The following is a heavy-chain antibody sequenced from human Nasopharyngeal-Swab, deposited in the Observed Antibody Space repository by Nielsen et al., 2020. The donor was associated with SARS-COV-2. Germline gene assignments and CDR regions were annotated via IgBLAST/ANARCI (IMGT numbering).Heavy chain of an antibody. Sequence: ASVKVSCKSSGYAFTSHGINWIRQAPGQGFEWLGWINTKTGNTTYAQGLTGRFVFSLDTSASTAFLQISSLKTDDSAIYYCARFRVTTIASNWLDPWGQGTLVSVSS. J-gene: IGHJ5*02. CDR3: ARFRVTTIASNWLDP. CDR1: GYAFTSHG. D-gene: IGHD2-21*01. V-gene: IGHV7-4-1*02. CDR2: INTKTGNT.